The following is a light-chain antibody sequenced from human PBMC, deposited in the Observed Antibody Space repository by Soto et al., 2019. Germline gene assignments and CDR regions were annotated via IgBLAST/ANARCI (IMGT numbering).Light chain of an antibody. J-gene: IGLJ1*01. Sequence: QSVLAQPASVSGSPGQSITISCTGTSSDVGGYTYVSWYQQHPGKAPKLMIFEVSYRPSGVSNRFSGSKSGNTASLTISGLQAEDEADYYCSSYTSRNTLYVFGTGTKGTVL. CDR3: SSYTSRNTLYV. CDR2: EVS. V-gene: IGLV2-14*01. CDR1: SSDVGGYTY.